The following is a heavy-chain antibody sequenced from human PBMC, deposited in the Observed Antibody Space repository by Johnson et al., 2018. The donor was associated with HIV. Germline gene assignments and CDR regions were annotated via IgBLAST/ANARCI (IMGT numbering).Heavy chain of an antibody. J-gene: IGHJ3*02. CDR1: GFTFDDYG. CDR3: AKGQSSGYPKDAFDI. CDR2: ISYGESNE. D-gene: IGHD3-22*01. Sequence: QVQLVESGGGVVQPGRSLRLSCAASGFTFDDYGMSWVRQAPGKGLEWVAVISYGESNEYYADSVKGRFTISRDNSKNTLYLQMNSLRAEDTAVYYCAKGQSSGYPKDAFDIWGRGTIVIVSS. V-gene: IGHV3-30*18.